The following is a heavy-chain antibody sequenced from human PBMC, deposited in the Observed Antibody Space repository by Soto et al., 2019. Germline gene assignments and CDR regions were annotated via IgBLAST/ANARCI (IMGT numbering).Heavy chain of an antibody. CDR3: AKDRAYYGSGSGFS. D-gene: IGHD3-10*01. CDR2: ISYDGSNK. CDR1: GFTFSSYG. J-gene: IGHJ4*02. V-gene: IGHV3-30*18. Sequence: ESVGGVVQPGRSLRLSCAASGFTFSSYGMHWVRQAPGKGLEWVAVISYDGSNKYYADSVKGRFTISRDNSKNTLYLQMNSLRAEDTAVYYCAKDRAYYGSGSGFSWGQGTLVTVSS.